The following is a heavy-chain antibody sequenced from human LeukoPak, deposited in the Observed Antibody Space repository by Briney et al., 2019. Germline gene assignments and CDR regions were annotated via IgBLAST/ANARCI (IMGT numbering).Heavy chain of an antibody. V-gene: IGHV1-18*01. Sequence: ASVKVSCKASGYTFTSYGISWVRQAPGQGLEWMGWISAYNGNTNYAQKLQGRVTMTTDTSTSTAYMELRSLRSDDTAVYYCARDLLLYGSGPDALDIWGQGTMVTVSS. D-gene: IGHD3-10*01. CDR3: ARDLLLYGSGPDALDI. CDR2: ISAYNGNT. CDR1: GYTFTSYG. J-gene: IGHJ3*02.